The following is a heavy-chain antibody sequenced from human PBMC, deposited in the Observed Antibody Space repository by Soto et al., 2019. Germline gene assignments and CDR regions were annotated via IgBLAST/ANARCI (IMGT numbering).Heavy chain of an antibody. J-gene: IGHJ3*02. Sequence: SETMSLTCTVSGGSISSSSYYWGWIRQPPGKGLEWIGSIYYSGSTYYNPSLKSRVTISVDTSKNQFSLKLSSVTAADTAVYYCAKTYYDYVWGSYRPDAFDIWGQGTMVTVSS. CDR1: GGSISSSSYY. CDR2: IYYSGST. D-gene: IGHD3-16*02. V-gene: IGHV4-39*01. CDR3: AKTYYDYVWGSYRPDAFDI.